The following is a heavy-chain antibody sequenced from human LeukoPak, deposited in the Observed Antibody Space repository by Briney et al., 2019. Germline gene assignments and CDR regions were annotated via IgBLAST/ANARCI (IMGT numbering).Heavy chain of an antibody. CDR3: AKQSGSYLYYYYGMDV. Sequence: GGSLRLSCAASGFTFSNSAMTWVRQSPGKGLEWVSVIYSGGSTYYADSVKGRFTISRDNSKNTLYLQMSSLRAEDTAVYYCAKQSGSYLYYYYGMDVWGQGTTVTVSS. CDR1: GFTFSNSA. D-gene: IGHD1-26*01. CDR2: IYSGGST. V-gene: IGHV3-23*03. J-gene: IGHJ6*02.